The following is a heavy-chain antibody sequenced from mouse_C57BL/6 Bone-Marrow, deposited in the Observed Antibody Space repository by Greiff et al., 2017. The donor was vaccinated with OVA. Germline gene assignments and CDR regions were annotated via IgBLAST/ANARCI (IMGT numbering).Heavy chain of an antibody. CDR1: GYTFTSYW. V-gene: IGHV1-50*01. CDR3: ARSLAY. J-gene: IGHJ3*01. CDR2: IDPSDSYT. Sequence: QVQLQQPGAELVKPGASVKLSCKASGYTFTSYWMQWVKQRPGQGLEWIGEIDPSDSYTNYNQKFKGEATLTVDTSSSTAYMQLSSLTSEDSAVYYCARSLAYWGQGTLVTVSA.